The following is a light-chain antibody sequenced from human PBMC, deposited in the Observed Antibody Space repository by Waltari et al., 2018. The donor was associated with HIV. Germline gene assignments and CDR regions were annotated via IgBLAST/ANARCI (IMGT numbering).Light chain of an antibody. CDR3: SSYTSSSMV. Sequence: QSALTQPASVSGSPGQSITISCTGTSSDVGGYNYVSWYQQHPGKAPKLMIYDVSNRPSGVSNRSSGSKSGNTASLTISGLQAEDEADYYCSSYTSSSMVFGTGTKVTVL. CDR1: SSDVGGYNY. V-gene: IGLV2-14*03. CDR2: DVS. J-gene: IGLJ1*01.